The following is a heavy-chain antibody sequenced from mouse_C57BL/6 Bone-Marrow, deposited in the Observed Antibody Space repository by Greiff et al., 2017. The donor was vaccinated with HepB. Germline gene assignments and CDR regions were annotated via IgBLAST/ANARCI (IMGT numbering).Heavy chain of an antibody. CDR2: IDPSDSYT. D-gene: IGHD2-4*01. J-gene: IGHJ3*01. V-gene: IGHV1-69*01. CDR3: ASEGDYAWFAY. CDR1: GYTFTSYW. Sequence: QVHLQQPGAELVMPGASVKLSCKASGYTFTSYWMHWVKQRPGQGLEWIGEIDPSDSYTNYNQKFKGKSTLTVDKSSSTAYMQLSSLTSEDSAVYYCASEGDYAWFAYWGQGTLVTVSA.